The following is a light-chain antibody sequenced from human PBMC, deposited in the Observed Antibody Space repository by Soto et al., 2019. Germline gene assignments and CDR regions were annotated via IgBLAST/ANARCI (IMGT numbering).Light chain of an antibody. CDR3: QQYHSYSLT. V-gene: IGKV1-5*03. CDR1: QSISSW. J-gene: IGKJ4*01. CDR2: KAS. Sequence: DIQMTQSPSTLSASVGDRVTITCRASQSISSWLAWYQQKPGKAPKLLIYKASSLQGGVPARFSSSGSGTDFTLTISILQPDDFATYYCQQYHSYSLTFGGGPKVDIK.